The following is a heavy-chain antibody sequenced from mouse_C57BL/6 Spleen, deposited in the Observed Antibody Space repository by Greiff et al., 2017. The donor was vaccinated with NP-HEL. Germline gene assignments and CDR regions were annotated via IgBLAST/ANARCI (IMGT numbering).Heavy chain of an antibody. CDR1: GYSITSGYD. CDR2: ISYSGST. Sequence: ESGPGMVKPSQSLSLTCTVTGYSITSGYDWHWIRHFPGNKLEWMGYISYSGSTNYNPSLKSRISITHDTSKNHFFLKLNSVTTEDTATYYCARDDGYYGDWYFDVWGTGTTVTVSS. V-gene: IGHV3-1*01. CDR3: ARDDGYYGDWYFDV. J-gene: IGHJ1*03. D-gene: IGHD2-3*01.